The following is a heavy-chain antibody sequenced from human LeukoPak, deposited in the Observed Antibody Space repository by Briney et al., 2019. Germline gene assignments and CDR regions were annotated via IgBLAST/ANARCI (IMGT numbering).Heavy chain of an antibody. Sequence: PGGSLRLSCAASGFTFSSYAMHWVRQAPGKGLEWVAVISYDGSNKYYADSVKGRFTISRDNSKNTLYLQMNSLRAEDTAAYYCARDWGSIVVVPAAPENYFDYWGQGTLVTVSS. D-gene: IGHD2-2*01. CDR2: ISYDGSNK. CDR3: ARDWGSIVVVPAAPENYFDY. CDR1: GFTFSSYA. V-gene: IGHV3-30*04. J-gene: IGHJ4*02.